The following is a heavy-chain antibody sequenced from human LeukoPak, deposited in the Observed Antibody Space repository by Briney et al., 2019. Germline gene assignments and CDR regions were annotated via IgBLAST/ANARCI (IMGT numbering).Heavy chain of an antibody. V-gene: IGHV1-18*01. Sequence: ASVKVSCKASGYTFTSYGVTWVRQAPGQGLEWMGWISAHNGNTNYAQKLQGRVTVTTDTSTSTAYMELRSLRSDDTAVYYCARDGDLGDYTYSGGGNNWFDPWGQGTLVTVSS. J-gene: IGHJ5*02. CDR2: ISAHNGNT. CDR3: ARDGDLGDYTYSGGGNNWFDP. D-gene: IGHD4-17*01. CDR1: GYTFTSYG.